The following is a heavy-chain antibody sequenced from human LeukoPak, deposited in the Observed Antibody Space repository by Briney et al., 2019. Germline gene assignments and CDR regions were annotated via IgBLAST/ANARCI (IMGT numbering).Heavy chain of an antibody. D-gene: IGHD3-22*01. V-gene: IGHV3-23*01. CDR1: GFTFGTFA. Sequence: GGSLRLSCAASGFTFGTFAMTWVRQAPGKRPEWVSSITNSGSSTYYADSVKGRFTISRDNSKNTLFMQMNSLRAEDTAVYYCAKPYYYESSGLVYYFDYWGQGSLVTVSS. CDR3: AKPYYYESSGLVYYFDY. J-gene: IGHJ4*02. CDR2: ITNSGSST.